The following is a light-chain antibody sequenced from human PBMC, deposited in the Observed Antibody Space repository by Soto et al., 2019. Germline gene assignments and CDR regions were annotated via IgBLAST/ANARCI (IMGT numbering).Light chain of an antibody. CDR2: GAS. J-gene: IGKJ1*01. CDR3: QKYGSFWT. CDR1: QSVSSN. V-gene: IGKV3-15*01. Sequence: ILMTPSPATLSVSAGESATLSCRASQSVSSNLAWYQQKPGQAPRLLIYGASTRATGIPARLSGSGSGTDFTLTIRRLEPDDFAVYYCQKYGSFWTCGQGTKVDIK.